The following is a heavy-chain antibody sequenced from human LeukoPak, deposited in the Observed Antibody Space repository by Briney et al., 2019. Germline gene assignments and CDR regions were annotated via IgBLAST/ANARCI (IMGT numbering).Heavy chain of an antibody. CDR3: VKGFGFIDY. Sequence: QSGGSLRLSCAASGFTFRSYGMSWVRQAPGKGLEWVSAISGSGGSTYYADSVKDRFSISRDNSKSTIYLQMNSLRAEDTAVYYCVKGFGFIDYWGQGTLVTVSS. D-gene: IGHD3-10*01. V-gene: IGHV3-23*01. J-gene: IGHJ4*02. CDR1: GFTFRSYG. CDR2: ISGSGGST.